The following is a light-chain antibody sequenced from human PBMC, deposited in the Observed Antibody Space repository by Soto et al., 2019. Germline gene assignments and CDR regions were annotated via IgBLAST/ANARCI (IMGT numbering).Light chain of an antibody. J-gene: IGLJ1*01. V-gene: IGLV2-14*01. CDR1: SSDVAGYNY. CDR3: SSYTSSGTLEV. Sequence: QSVLTQPASVSGSPGLSITISCTGTSSDVAGYNYVSWYQQHPGKAPKLMIYDVSNRPSGVSNRFSGSKSGNTASLTISGLQAEDEADYYCSSYTSSGTLEVFGTGTKLTVL. CDR2: DVS.